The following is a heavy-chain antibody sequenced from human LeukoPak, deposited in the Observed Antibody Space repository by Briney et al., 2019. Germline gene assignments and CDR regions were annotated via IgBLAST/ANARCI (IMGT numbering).Heavy chain of an antibody. Sequence: SETLSLTCTVSGGSISSYYWSWIRQPPGKGLEWIGYIYYSGSTNYNPSLKSRVTISVDTSKNQFSLKLSSVTAADTAVYYCARALGAAAGYYYYYYMDVWGKGTTVTISS. D-gene: IGHD6-13*01. CDR2: IYYSGST. CDR1: GGSISSYY. CDR3: ARALGAAAGYYYYYYMDV. V-gene: IGHV4-59*01. J-gene: IGHJ6*03.